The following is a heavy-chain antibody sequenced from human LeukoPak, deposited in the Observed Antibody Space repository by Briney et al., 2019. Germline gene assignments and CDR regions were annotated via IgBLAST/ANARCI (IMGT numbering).Heavy chain of an antibody. CDR3: ARIYNIDSTVFRPFDC. CDR2: LSSSSSVI. J-gene: IGHJ4*02. D-gene: IGHD2/OR15-2a*01. Sequence: GGSLRLSCAASGFTFSTYAMDWVRQAPGKGLEWVSYLSSSSSVIYHADSVKGRFTISRDNAKNSLYLQINSLRAEDTAVYYCARIYNIDSTVFRPFDCWGQGTLVTVSS. V-gene: IGHV3-48*04. CDR1: GFTFSTYA.